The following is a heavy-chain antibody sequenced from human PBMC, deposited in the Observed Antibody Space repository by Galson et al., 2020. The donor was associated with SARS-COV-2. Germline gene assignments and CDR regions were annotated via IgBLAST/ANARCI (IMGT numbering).Heavy chain of an antibody. D-gene: IGHD3-22*01. CDR3: ARRGGFTMRGGWFDP. Sequence: ASETLSLTCTVSGGPLSGYYWSWIRQPPGKGLELIGSIYYTGASNYNPSLKGRLTISVDTSKSQFSLKLTSVTAADAAVYFCARRGGFTMRGGWFDPWGQGTLVTVSS. CDR1: GGPLSGYY. J-gene: IGHJ5*02. CDR2: IYYTGAS. V-gene: IGHV4-59*01.